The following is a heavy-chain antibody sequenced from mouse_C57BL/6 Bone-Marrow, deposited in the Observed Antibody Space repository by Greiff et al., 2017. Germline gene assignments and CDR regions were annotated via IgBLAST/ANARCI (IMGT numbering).Heavy chain of an antibody. Sequence: QVQLQQSGAELARPGASVKLSCKASGYTFTSYGISWVKQRTGQGLEWIGEIYPRSGNTYYNEKFKGKATLTADKSSRTAYMELRSLTSEDSAVYFCATLREAYWGQGTLVTVSA. CDR3: ATLREAY. D-gene: IGHD1-1*01. CDR2: IYPRSGNT. CDR1: GYTFTSYG. V-gene: IGHV1-81*01. J-gene: IGHJ3*01.